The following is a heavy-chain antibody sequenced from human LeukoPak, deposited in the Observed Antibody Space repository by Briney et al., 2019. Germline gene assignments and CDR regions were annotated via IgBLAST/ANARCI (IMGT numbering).Heavy chain of an antibody. CDR1: GGSFSGYY. Sequence: SETLSLTCAVYGGSFSGYYWSWIRQPPGKGLEWIGEINHSGSTNYNPSLKSRVTISVDTSENQFSLKLSSVTAADTAVYYCAGSYGPAHFDYWGQGTLVTVSS. V-gene: IGHV4-34*01. J-gene: IGHJ4*02. CDR3: AGSYGPAHFDY. D-gene: IGHD5-18*01. CDR2: INHSGST.